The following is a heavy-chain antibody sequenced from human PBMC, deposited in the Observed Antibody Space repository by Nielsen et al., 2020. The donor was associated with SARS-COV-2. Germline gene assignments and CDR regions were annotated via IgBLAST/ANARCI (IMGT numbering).Heavy chain of an antibody. Sequence: SETLSLTCAVYGGSFSGYYWSWIRQPPGKGLEWIGEINHSGSTNYNPSLKSRVTISVDTSKNQFSLKLSSVTATDTAVYYCARLEYRSSWFDYWGQGTLVTASS. V-gene: IGHV4-34*01. CDR1: GGSFSGYY. CDR3: ARLEYRSSWFDY. D-gene: IGHD6-13*01. J-gene: IGHJ4*02. CDR2: INHSGST.